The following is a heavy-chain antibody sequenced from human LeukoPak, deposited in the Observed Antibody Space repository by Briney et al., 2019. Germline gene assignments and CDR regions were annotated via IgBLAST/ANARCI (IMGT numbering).Heavy chain of an antibody. Sequence: ASVKVSCKASGYTFTSYGISWVRQAPGQGLEWMGWISAYNGNTNYAQKPQGRVTMTTDTSTSTAYMELRSLRSDDTAVYYCARVPWFGEHYYFDYWGQGTLVTVSS. CDR1: GYTFTSYG. J-gene: IGHJ4*02. CDR2: ISAYNGNT. D-gene: IGHD3-10*01. V-gene: IGHV1-18*01. CDR3: ARVPWFGEHYYFDY.